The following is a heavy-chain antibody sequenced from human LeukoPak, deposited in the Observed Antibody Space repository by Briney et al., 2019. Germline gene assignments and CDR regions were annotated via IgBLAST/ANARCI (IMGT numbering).Heavy chain of an antibody. CDR3: ARDRDYDFWSGYYDNYMDV. CDR1: GGSISSSSYY. D-gene: IGHD3-3*01. CDR2: IYYSGST. J-gene: IGHJ6*03. V-gene: IGHV4-39*02. Sequence: SETLSLTCTVSGGSISSSSYYWGWIRQPPGKGLEWIGSIYYSGSTYYNPSLKSRVTISVDTSKNQFSLKLSSVTAADTAVYYCARDRDYDFWSGYYDNYMDVWGKGTTVTVSS.